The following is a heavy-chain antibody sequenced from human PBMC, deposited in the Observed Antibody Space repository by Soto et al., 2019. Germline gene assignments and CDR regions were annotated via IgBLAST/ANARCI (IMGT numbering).Heavy chain of an antibody. CDR1: GFTFSSYS. CDR3: ARAPETLSWFDS. Sequence: EVQLVESGGGLVQPGGSLRLSCAASGFTFSSYSMNWVRQAPGKGLEWVSYISSSSSTIYYADSVKGRFTISRANAKHSLYLQMNRLRDEDTDVYDYARAPETLSWFDSWGQGTLVTVSS. V-gene: IGHV3-48*02. J-gene: IGHJ5*01. CDR2: ISSSSSTI.